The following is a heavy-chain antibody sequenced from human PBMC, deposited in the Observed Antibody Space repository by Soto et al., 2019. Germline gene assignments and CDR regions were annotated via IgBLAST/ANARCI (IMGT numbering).Heavy chain of an antibody. Sequence: PGGSLRLSCASSGGNFSSYGMHWVRQAPGKGLEWVAVIWYDGSNKYYADSVKGRFTISRDNSKNTLYLQMNSLRAEDTAVYYCAREAAAGIVFYYFDYWGQGTLVTVSS. J-gene: IGHJ4*02. CDR1: GGNFSSYG. CDR2: IWYDGSNK. V-gene: IGHV3-33*01. D-gene: IGHD6-13*01. CDR3: AREAAAGIVFYYFDY.